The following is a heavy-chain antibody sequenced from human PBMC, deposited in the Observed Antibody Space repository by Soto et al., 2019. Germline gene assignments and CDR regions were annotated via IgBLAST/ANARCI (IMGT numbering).Heavy chain of an antibody. CDR2: IYHSGST. Sequence: SETLSLTCAVSGGSISSSNWWSWVRQPPGKGLEWIGEIYHSGSTNYNPSLKSRVTISVDKSKIQFSLKLSSLTAADTAVYYCAKGSTPILTGYYYYYYGRDGWGQGTTVTVSS. CDR3: AKGSTPILTGYYYYYYGRDG. V-gene: IGHV4-4*02. J-gene: IGHJ6*02. CDR1: GGSISSSNW. D-gene: IGHD3-9*01.